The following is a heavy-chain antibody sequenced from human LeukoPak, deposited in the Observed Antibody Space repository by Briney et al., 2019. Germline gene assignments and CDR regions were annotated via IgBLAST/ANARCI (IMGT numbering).Heavy chain of an antibody. D-gene: IGHD4-17*01. V-gene: IGHV3-33*01. CDR2: IWYDGSNK. Sequence: GGSLRLSCAASGFTFSSYGMHWVRQAPGKGLEWVAVIWYDGSNKYYADSVKGQFTISRDNSKNTLYLQMNSLRAEDTAVYYCARDRKSTVTYPWGQGTLVTVSS. CDR3: ARDRKSTVTYP. CDR1: GFTFSSYG. J-gene: IGHJ5*02.